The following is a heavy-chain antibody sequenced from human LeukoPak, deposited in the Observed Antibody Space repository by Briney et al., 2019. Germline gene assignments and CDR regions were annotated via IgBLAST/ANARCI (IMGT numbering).Heavy chain of an antibody. V-gene: IGHV4-34*01. CDR1: GGSFSGYY. Sequence: SETLSLTCAVYGGSFSGYYWSWIRQPPGKGLEWIGEINHSGSTNYNPSLKSRVTISVDTSKNQFSLKLSSVTAADTAVYYCARANNDYVWGNYRPAFDYWGQGTLVAVSS. CDR3: ARANNDYVWGNYRPAFDY. J-gene: IGHJ4*02. CDR2: INHSGST. D-gene: IGHD3-16*02.